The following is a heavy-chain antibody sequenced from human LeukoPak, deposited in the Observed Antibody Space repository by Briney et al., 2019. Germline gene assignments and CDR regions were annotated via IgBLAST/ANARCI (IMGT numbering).Heavy chain of an antibody. CDR2: IIPIFGTA. V-gene: IGHV1-69*05. D-gene: IGHD3-3*01. Sequence: SVKVSCKASGGTFSSYAISWVRQAPGQGLEWMGRIIPIFGTANYAQKFQGRVTITTGEPTSTAYMELSSLRSEDTAVYYCARDRLTIFGVVIGLDYWGQGTLVTVSS. CDR3: ARDRLTIFGVVIGLDY. J-gene: IGHJ4*02. CDR1: GGTFSSYA.